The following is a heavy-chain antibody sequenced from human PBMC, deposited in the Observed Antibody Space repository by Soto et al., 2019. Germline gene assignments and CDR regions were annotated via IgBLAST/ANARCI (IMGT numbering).Heavy chain of an antibody. CDR1: GFTFSGSA. D-gene: IGHD4-17*01. V-gene: IGHV3-73*01. J-gene: IGHJ4*02. CDR2: IRSKANSYAT. CDR3: ARDLYGDYGKSDD. Sequence: GGSLRLSCAASGFTFSGSAMHWVRQASGKGLEWVGRIRSKANSYATAYAASVKGRFTISRDDSKNTAYLQMNSLKTEDTAVYYCARDLYGDYGKSDDWGQGTLVTVSS.